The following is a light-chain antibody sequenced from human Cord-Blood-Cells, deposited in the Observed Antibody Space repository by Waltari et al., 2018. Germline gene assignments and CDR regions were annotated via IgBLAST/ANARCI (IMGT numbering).Light chain of an antibody. Sequence: QSALTQPASVSGSPGQSITISCTGTSSDVGGYNYVSWYQQHPGKAPKRMLYDVSNRPSGVSNRCSGSKAGNTASLTISGLQAEDEADYYCSSYTSSSTYVFGTGTKVTVL. CDR3: SSYTSSSTYV. J-gene: IGLJ1*01. CDR1: SSDVGGYNY. V-gene: IGLV2-14*01. CDR2: DVS.